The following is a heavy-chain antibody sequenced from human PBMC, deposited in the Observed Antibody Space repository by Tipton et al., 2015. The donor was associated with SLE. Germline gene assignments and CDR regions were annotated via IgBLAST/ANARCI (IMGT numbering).Heavy chain of an antibody. CDR3: ARGGGYGGS. V-gene: IGHV4-61*05. CDR1: GGSISSSSYY. CDR2: IYTSGST. Sequence: LRLSCTVSGGSISSSSYYWGWIRQPPGKGLEWIGYIYTSGSTNYNPSLKSRVTISVDTSKNQFSLKLSSVTAADTAVYYCARGGGYGGSWGQGTLVTVSS. D-gene: IGHD5-12*01. J-gene: IGHJ4*02.